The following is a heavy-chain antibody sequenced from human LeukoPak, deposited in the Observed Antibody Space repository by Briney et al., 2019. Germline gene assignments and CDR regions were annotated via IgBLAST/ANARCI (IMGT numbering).Heavy chain of an antibody. CDR1: GFTFSSYS. D-gene: IGHD2/OR15-2a*01. Sequence: GGSLRLSCAASGFTFSSYSMNWVRQAPGKGLEWVSYISRSRSTIYYADSVKGRFTISRDNAKNSLYLQMNSLRAEDTAVYYCARAEYYSWFDPWGQGTLVTVSS. CDR2: ISRSRSTI. J-gene: IGHJ5*02. V-gene: IGHV3-48*01. CDR3: ARAEYYSWFDP.